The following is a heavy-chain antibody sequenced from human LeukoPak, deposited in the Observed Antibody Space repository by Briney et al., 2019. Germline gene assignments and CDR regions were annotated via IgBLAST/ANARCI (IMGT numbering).Heavy chain of an antibody. D-gene: IGHD2-15*01. V-gene: IGHV4-34*01. J-gene: IGHJ6*03. CDR3: ARHFNRQADGSIRYCSGGSCSPYYYYYMDV. CDR2: LNHSGRT. Sequence: PSETLSLTCAVYGGSFSGYYWSWIRQPPGKGLEWIGELNHSGRTNYNPSLKSRVTISVDTSKNQFSLKLSSVTAADTAVYYCARHFNRQADGSIRYCSGGSCSPYYYYYMDVWGKGTTVTISS. CDR1: GGSFSGYY.